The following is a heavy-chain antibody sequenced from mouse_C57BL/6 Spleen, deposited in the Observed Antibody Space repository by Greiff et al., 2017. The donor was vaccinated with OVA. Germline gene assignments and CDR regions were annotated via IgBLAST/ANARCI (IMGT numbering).Heavy chain of an antibody. V-gene: IGHV1-72*01. CDR3: ARGLYDYESSYFDY. J-gene: IGHJ2*01. Sequence: QVQLQQPGAELVKPGASVKLSCKASGYTFTSYWMHWVKQRPGRGLEWTGRIDPNSGGTKYNEKFKSKATLTVDKPSSTAYMQLSSLTSEDSAVYYCARGLYDYESSYFDYWGQGTTLTVSS. D-gene: IGHD2-4*01. CDR1: GYTFTSYW. CDR2: IDPNSGGT.